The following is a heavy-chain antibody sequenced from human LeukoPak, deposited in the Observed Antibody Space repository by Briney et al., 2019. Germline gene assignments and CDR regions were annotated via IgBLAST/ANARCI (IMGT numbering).Heavy chain of an antibody. D-gene: IGHD3-10*01. V-gene: IGHV4-34*01. Sequence: SETLSLTCAVYGGSFSGYYWSWIRQPPGKGLEWIGEINHSRSTNYNPSLKSRVTISVDTSKNQFSLKLSSVTAADTAVYYCARRLLWFGELNYWGQGTLVTVSS. CDR2: INHSRST. CDR1: GGSFSGYY. CDR3: ARRLLWFGELNY. J-gene: IGHJ4*02.